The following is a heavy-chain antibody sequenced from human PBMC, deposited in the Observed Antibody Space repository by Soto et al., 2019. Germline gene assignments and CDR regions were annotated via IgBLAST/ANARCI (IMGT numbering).Heavy chain of an antibody. CDR3: ARDRPYGDPNWFDP. CDR2: MSYDGART. CDR1: GFTFTSFT. J-gene: IGHJ5*02. Sequence: QVQLVESGGGVVQPGGSLSLSCATPGFTFTSFTMHWVRQAPGKGLEWIAVMSYDGARTDYAEAVKGRFTISRDTSKNTLYLQMNNLRPDDTAMYYCARDRPYGDPNWFDPWGQGPLVTVSS. D-gene: IGHD4-17*01. V-gene: IGHV3-30-3*01.